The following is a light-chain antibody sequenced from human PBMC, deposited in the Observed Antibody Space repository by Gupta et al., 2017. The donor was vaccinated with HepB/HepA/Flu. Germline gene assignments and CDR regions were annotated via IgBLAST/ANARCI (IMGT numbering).Light chain of an antibody. V-gene: IGLV3-1*01. CDR3: QAWDSSTVV. J-gene: IGLJ2*01. Sequence: SYELTQPPSVSVSPGQTASITCSGDKLGDKYACWHQQKPGQSPVLVIYQDSKRPSGIPERFSGSNSGNKANLTISGTQAMDEADYYCQAWDSSTVVFGGGTKLTVL. CDR1: KLGDKY. CDR2: QDS.